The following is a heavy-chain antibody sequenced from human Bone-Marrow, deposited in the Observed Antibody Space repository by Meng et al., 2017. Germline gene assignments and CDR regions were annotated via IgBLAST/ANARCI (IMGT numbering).Heavy chain of an antibody. CDR1: GGSISSGGYS. CDR3: ARARTTNQSKYRNAYNWFDP. V-gene: IGHV4-30-2*01. Sequence: QLQLPESGSGLVKPSQTLSLTCAVSGGSISSGGYSWSWIRQPPGKGLEWIGYIYHSGSTHYNPSLKSRVIMSVDTSKNQFSLKLYSVTAADTAVYYCARARTTNQSKYRNAYNWFDPWGQGTLVTVSS. J-gene: IGHJ5*02. D-gene: IGHD2/OR15-2a*01. CDR2: IYHSGST.